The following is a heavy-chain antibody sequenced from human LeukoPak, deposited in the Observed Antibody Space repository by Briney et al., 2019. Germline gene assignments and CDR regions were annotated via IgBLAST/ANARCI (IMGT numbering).Heavy chain of an antibody. Sequence: GGSLRLSCAASGFTFSSYAMHWVRQAPDKGLEWVAVISYDGSNKYYADSVKGRFTISRDNSKNTLYLQMNSLRAEDTAVYYCARDIDPTGLVPAAMPGYWGQGTLVTVSS. J-gene: IGHJ4*02. D-gene: IGHD2-2*01. CDR1: GFTFSSYA. CDR3: ARDIDPTGLVPAAMPGY. V-gene: IGHV3-30*04. CDR2: ISYDGSNK.